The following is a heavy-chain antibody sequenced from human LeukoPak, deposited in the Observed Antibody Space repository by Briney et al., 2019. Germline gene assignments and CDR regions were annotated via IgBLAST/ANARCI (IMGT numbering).Heavy chain of an antibody. V-gene: IGHV3-48*03. Sequence: GGSLRLSCAASGFTFSSYEMNWVRQAPGKGLEWVSYISSSGSTIYYADSVKGRFTISRDNAKNSLYPRMNSLRAEDTAVCYCARNTAMVHVLDYWGQGTLVTVSS. D-gene: IGHD5-18*01. CDR2: ISSSGSTI. CDR1: GFTFSSYE. J-gene: IGHJ4*02. CDR3: ARNTAMVHVLDY.